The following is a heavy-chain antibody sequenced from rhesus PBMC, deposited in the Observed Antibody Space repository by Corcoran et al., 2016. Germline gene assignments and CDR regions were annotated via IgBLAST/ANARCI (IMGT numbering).Heavy chain of an antibody. CDR1: GGSISSGYYY. V-gene: IGHV4-122*02. CDR3: ARDVGYSNYAY. D-gene: IGHD4-23*01. Sequence: QVLLQESGPGLAKPSETLSLTCAVSGGSISSGYYYWSWIRQPPGKGLEWIGYITYSGSTSYNPSLKSRVTISRDTSKNQFSLKLSSVTAADTAVYYCARDVGYSNYAYWGQGVLVTVSS. CDR2: ITYSGST. J-gene: IGHJ4*01.